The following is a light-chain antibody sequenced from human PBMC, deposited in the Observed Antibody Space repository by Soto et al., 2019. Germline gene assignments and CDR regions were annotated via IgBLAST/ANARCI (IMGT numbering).Light chain of an antibody. V-gene: IGLV1-44*01. Sequence: QSVLTQPPSASGTPGQRVTISCSGSSSNIGSNSVNWYQQLPGTAPKLLIYTNNQRPSGVPDRFSGSKSGTSASLAISGLQSEDDADYYCAAWDDSVNGLVFGGGTKLTVL. CDR1: SSNIGSNS. CDR2: TNN. CDR3: AAWDDSVNGLV. J-gene: IGLJ2*01.